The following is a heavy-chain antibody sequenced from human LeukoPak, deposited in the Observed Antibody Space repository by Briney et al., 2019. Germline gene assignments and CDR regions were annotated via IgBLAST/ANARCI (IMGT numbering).Heavy chain of an antibody. CDR3: ARDRYDFWSGYPYWYFDL. CDR2: IIPIFGTA. CDR1: GGTFSSYA. J-gene: IGHJ2*01. Sequence: ASVKVSCKASGGTFSSYAISWVRQAPGQGLEWMGGIIPIFGTANYAQKFQGRVTITADESTSTAYMELSSLRSGDTAVYYCARDRYDFWSGYPYWYFDLWGRGTLVTVSS. V-gene: IGHV1-69*13. D-gene: IGHD3-3*01.